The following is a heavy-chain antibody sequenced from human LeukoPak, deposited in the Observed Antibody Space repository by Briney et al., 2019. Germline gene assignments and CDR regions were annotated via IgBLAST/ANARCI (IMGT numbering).Heavy chain of an antibody. CDR1: GFTFSSYG. J-gene: IGHJ4*02. D-gene: IGHD6-19*01. Sequence: PGGSLRLSCAASGFTFSSYGMHWVRQAPGKGLEWVAVISYGGSNKYYADSVKGRFTISRDNSKNTLYLQMNSLRAEDTAVYYCAKGSYSSGWYRATGEYYFDYWGQGTLVTVSS. V-gene: IGHV3-30*18. CDR3: AKGSYSSGWYRATGEYYFDY. CDR2: ISYGGSNK.